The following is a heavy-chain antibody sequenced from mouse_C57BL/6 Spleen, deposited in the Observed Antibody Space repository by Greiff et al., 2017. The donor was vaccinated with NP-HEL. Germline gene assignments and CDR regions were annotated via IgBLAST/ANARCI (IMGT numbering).Heavy chain of an antibody. J-gene: IGHJ1*03. D-gene: IGHD2-2*01. Sequence: EVKLVESGEGLVKPGGSLKLSCAASGFTFSSYAMSWVRQTPEKRLEWVAYISSGGDYIYYADTVKGRFTISRDNARNTLYLQMSSLKSEDTAMYYCTRDHGYDVRYWYFDVWGTGTTVTVSS. CDR1: GFTFSSYA. V-gene: IGHV5-9-1*02. CDR3: TRDHGYDVRYWYFDV. CDR2: ISSGGDYI.